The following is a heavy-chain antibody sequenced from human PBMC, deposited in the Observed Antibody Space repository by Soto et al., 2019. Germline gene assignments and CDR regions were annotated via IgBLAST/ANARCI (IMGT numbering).Heavy chain of an antibody. CDR2: IYWDDDK. CDR1: GFSLSSTRMA. Sequence: QITLKESGPTLVKPTQTLTLTCTFSGFSLSSTRMAVGWIRQPPGKALEWLALIYWDDDKRYSPFLKSRLTITKDTSKNQVVLTMSNMDPVDTARYYCAHIVVAGLGYYFDYWGQGTLVTGS. J-gene: IGHJ4*02. D-gene: IGHD6-19*01. CDR3: AHIVVAGLGYYFDY. V-gene: IGHV2-5*02.